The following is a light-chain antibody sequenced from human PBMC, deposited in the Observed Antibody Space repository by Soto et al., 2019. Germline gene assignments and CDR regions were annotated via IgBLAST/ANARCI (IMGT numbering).Light chain of an antibody. CDR2: TAS. J-gene: IGKJ1*01. Sequence: AIQMTQSPSSLSASVGDRVTITCRASQGIRSELGWYQQKPGKAPNLLIYTASTLQSGVPSRFSGSGSGTDFTLTISSLQPEDFATYYCQQYNTYSPERTFGQGTKVDIK. CDR3: QQYNTYSPERT. V-gene: IGKV1-6*01. CDR1: QGIRSE.